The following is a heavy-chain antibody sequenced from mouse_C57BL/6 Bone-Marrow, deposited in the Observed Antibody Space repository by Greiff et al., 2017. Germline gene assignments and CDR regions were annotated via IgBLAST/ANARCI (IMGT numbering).Heavy chain of an antibody. Sequence: VKLQQPGAELVKPGASVKMSCKASGYTFTSYWITWVKQRPGQGLEWIGDIYPGSGSTNYNEKFKSKATLTVDTSSSTAYMQLSSLTSEDSAVYYCAREGLLLRFRFDYWGQGTTLTVSS. J-gene: IGHJ2*01. CDR2: IYPGSGST. V-gene: IGHV1-55*01. CDR3: AREGLLLRFRFDY. CDR1: GYTFTSYW. D-gene: IGHD1-1*01.